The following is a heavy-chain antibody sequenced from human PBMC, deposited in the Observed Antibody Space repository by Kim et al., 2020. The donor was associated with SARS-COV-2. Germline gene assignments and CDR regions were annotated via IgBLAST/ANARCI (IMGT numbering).Heavy chain of an antibody. J-gene: IGHJ4*02. V-gene: IGHV3-48*04. CDR1: GFTFSSYN. CDR3: ARLPDLDY. Sequence: GGSLRLSCAVSGFTFSSYNMNWVRQAPGKGLEWVSYISSSGNTKYYADSVKGRFTITRDNAKNSLYLQMSSLRAEDTAVYYCARLPDLDYWGQGTLVTVSS. CDR2: ISSSGNTK.